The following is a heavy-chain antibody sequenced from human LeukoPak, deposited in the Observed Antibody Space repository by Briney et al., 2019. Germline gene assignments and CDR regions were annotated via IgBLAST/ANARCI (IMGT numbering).Heavy chain of an antibody. J-gene: IGHJ4*02. Sequence: PGKSLRLSCAASGFSFSTYGIHWVRQAPGKGLEWVAVMWYDGSKDYYADSVKGRFTISRDTSKNTLCLQMNNLRAEDTAVYYCAKDRETYEYTFDYWGQGTLVTVS. V-gene: IGHV3-33*06. CDR2: MWYDGSKD. CDR3: AKDRETYEYTFDY. CDR1: GFSFSTYG. D-gene: IGHD6-6*01.